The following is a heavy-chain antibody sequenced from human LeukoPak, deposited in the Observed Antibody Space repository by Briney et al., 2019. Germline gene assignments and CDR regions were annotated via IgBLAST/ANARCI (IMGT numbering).Heavy chain of an antibody. J-gene: IGHJ4*02. D-gene: IGHD6-25*01. CDR2: ISNYVGST. CDR3: AQDLAAV. V-gene: IGHV3-23*01. Sequence: PGGSLRLSCAASGFTFSNYAMSWVRLAPGKGLEWVSGISNYVGSTYYADSVKGRFTISRDNSKNMLYLQMSSLRAEDTAVYYCAQDLAAVWGQGTLVTVSS. CDR1: GFTFSNYA.